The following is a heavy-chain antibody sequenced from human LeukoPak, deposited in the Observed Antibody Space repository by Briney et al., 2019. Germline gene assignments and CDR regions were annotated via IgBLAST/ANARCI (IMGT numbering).Heavy chain of an antibody. J-gene: IGHJ4*02. D-gene: IGHD2-2*02. CDR2: IYPGDSDT. V-gene: IGHV5-51*01. Sequence: GESLKISCKGSGYSFTSYWIGWVRQMPGKGLEWMGIIYPGDSDTRYSPSFQGQVTISADKSISTAYLQWSSLKASDTAMYYCARSSPIIGPAAILGYFDYWGQGTLVTVSS. CDR3: ARSSPIIGPAAILGYFDY. CDR1: GYSFTSYW.